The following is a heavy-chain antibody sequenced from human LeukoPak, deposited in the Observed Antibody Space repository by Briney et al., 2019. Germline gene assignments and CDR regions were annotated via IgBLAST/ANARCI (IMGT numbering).Heavy chain of an antibody. CDR2: FDPEDGET. CDR3: ATGAYCSSTSCYSWFDP. D-gene: IGHD2-2*01. J-gene: IGHJ5*02. CDR1: GYTLTELS. V-gene: IGHV1-24*01. Sequence: ASVKVSCKVSGYTLTELSMHWVRQAPGKGLERMGGFDPEDGETIYAQKFQGRVTMTEDTSTDTAYMELSSLRSEDTAAYYCATGAYCSSTSCYSWFDPWGQGTLVSVSS.